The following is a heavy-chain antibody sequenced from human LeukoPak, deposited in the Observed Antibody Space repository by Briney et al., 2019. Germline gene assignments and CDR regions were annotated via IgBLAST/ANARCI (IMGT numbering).Heavy chain of an antibody. J-gene: IGHJ4*02. CDR1: GFTFSSYA. Sequence: GGSLRLSCAASGFTFSSYAMSWVRPAPGKVLEWVSVSSGSGGSTYYAGYVRGRFTISRDNSKNTLYLQMNRLRAEDTAVYYCAKATYLTMVRGVIWYYFDYWGQGTLVTVSS. CDR3: AKATYLTMVRGVIWYYFDY. D-gene: IGHD3-10*01. CDR2: SSGSGGST. V-gene: IGHV3-23*01.